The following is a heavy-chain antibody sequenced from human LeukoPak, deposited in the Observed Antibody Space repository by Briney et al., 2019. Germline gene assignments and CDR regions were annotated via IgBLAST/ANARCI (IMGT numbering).Heavy chain of an antibody. D-gene: IGHD2-15*01. Sequence: GASVKVSCKASGYTFTSYYMHWVRQAPGQGLEWMGIINPSGGSTSYAQKFQGRVTITADKSTSTAYMELSSLRSEDTAVYYCARESGGYCSGGSCYPDQYYYYYYGMDVWGQGTTVTVSS. V-gene: IGHV1-46*01. J-gene: IGHJ6*02. CDR1: GYTFTSYY. CDR2: INPSGGST. CDR3: ARESGGYCSGGSCYPDQYYYYYYGMDV.